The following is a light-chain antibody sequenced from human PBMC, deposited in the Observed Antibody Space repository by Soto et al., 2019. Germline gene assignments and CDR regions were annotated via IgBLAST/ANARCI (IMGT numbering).Light chain of an antibody. V-gene: IGKV3-15*01. CDR1: QSISTN. J-gene: IGKJ5*01. CDR3: QQYNNYIT. CDR2: GAS. Sequence: EIVMTQSPATLSVSPGERATLSCGASQSISTNLAWYQHKPGQAPRLLIYGASTRATGIPARFSGSGSGTEFPHTINSLQSEDFAVYYCQQYNNYITFGQGTRLEIK.